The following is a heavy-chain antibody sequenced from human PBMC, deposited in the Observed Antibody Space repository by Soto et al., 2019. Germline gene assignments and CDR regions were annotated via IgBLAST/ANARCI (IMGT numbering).Heavy chain of an antibody. CDR2: VSGRGDIT. CDR1: GFTFSSSA. J-gene: IGHJ6*02. V-gene: IGHV3-23*01. CDR3: AKDGGGYDFFTMYYGMDV. Sequence: EVQLLESGGGLAQPGGSLRLSCAASGFTFSSSAMSWVRQAPGKGLEWVSAVSGRGDITYYADSVKGRFTISRDNSKNTLCLQMNSLRAEDTAVYYCAKDGGGYDFFTMYYGMDVWGQGTTVTVSS. D-gene: IGHD5-12*01.